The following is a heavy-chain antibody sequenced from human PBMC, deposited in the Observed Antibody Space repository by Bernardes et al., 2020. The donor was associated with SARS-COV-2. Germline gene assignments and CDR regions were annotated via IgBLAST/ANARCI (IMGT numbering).Heavy chain of an antibody. V-gene: IGHV3-11*06. CDR3: AIEGASNVFDM. Sequence: GVLRLSCAVPGLTIGDYYMSWIRQAPGRGLEWISYITTSTYTNYADSVRGRFTVSRDNAKNSLNLQMNSLRADDTAVYYCAIEGASNVFDMWGQGTMVNVSS. D-gene: IGHD6-6*01. CDR2: ITTSTYT. J-gene: IGHJ3*02. CDR1: GLTIGDYY.